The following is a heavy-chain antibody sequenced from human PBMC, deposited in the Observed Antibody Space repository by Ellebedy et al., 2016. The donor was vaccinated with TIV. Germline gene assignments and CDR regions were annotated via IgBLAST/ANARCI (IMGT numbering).Heavy chain of an antibody. V-gene: IGHV4-59*01. Sequence: MPSETLSLTCTVSGGSISSNYWSWIRQSPGKGLEWIGDIYYSGSTNCNASLKSRVTISVDTSKNQFSLKLNSVTAADTAVYYCARVVWQQPVSYALDIWGQGTMVTVSS. J-gene: IGHJ3*02. CDR3: ARVVWQQPVSYALDI. CDR1: GGSISSNY. D-gene: IGHD6-13*01. CDR2: IYYSGST.